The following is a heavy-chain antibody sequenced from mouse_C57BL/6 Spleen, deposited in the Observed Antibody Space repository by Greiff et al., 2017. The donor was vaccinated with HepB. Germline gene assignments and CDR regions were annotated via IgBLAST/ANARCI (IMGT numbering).Heavy chain of an antibody. CDR3: AREDLYYTYFDY. V-gene: IGHV1-4*01. J-gene: IGHJ2*01. D-gene: IGHD2-1*01. CDR1: GYTFTSYT. Sequence: VQLQQSGAELARPGASVKMSCKASGYTFTSYTMHWVKQRPGQGLEWIGYINPSSGYTKYNQKFKDKAKLTADKSSSTAYMQLSSLTSEDSAVYYGAREDLYYTYFDYWGQGTTLTVSS. CDR2: INPSSGYT.